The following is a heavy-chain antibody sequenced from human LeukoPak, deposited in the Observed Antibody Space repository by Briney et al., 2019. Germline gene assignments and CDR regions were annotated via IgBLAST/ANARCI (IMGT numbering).Heavy chain of an antibody. J-gene: IGHJ5*02. V-gene: IGHV4-61*08. CDR2: IYYSGST. D-gene: IGHD5-18*01. Sequence: PSQTLSLTCTVSGGSISSGDYYWSWIRQPPGKGLEWIGYIYYSGSTNYNPSLKSRVTISVDTSKNQFSLKLSSVTAADTAVYYCARDTRGYSYGSSWFDPWGQGTLVTVSS. CDR1: GGSISSGDYY. CDR3: ARDTRGYSYGSSWFDP.